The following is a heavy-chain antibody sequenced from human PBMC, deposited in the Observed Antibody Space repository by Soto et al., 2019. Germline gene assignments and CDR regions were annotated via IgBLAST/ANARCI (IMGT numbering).Heavy chain of an antibody. V-gene: IGHV1-8*01. CDR1: GYTFTSYD. D-gene: IGHD3-3*01. Sequence: EASVKVSCKASGYTFTSYDINWVRQATGQGLEWMGWMNHNSGNPGYAQKFQGRVTMTRNTSISTAYMELSSLRSEDTAVYYCARGQSESITIFGVVIIAGYYMDVWGKGTTVTVSS. CDR3: ARGQSESITIFGVVIIAGYYMDV. J-gene: IGHJ6*03. CDR2: MNHNSGNP.